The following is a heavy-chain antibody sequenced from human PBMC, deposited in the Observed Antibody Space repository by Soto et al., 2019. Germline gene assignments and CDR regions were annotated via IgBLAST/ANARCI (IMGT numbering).Heavy chain of an antibody. Sequence: PGGSLRLSCAAPGFTFSNAWMNWVRQAPGKGLEWVSAISGSGGRTSYAASVKGRFTISRDNSKNTLYLQMNSLRAEDTAVYYCAKDLGEVVAAYFDYWGQGTLVTV. CDR1: GFTFSNAW. CDR3: AKDLGEVVAAYFDY. D-gene: IGHD2-15*01. CDR2: ISGSGGRT. V-gene: IGHV3-23*01. J-gene: IGHJ4*02.